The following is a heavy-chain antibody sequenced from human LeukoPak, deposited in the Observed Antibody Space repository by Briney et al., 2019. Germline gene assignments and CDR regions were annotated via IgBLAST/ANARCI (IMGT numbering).Heavy chain of an antibody. CDR1: GGSFSDYY. CDR2: INHSGST. CDR3: AKGHRYGSGWYWSHWFDP. D-gene: IGHD6-19*01. V-gene: IGHV4-34*01. J-gene: IGHJ5*02. Sequence: SETLSLTCAVYGGSFSDYYWTWIRQPPGKGLEWIGEINHSGSTNYNPSLKSRVTISVDTSKKQFFLRLSSVTAADTAVYYCAKGHRYGSGWYWSHWFDPWGQGTLVTASS.